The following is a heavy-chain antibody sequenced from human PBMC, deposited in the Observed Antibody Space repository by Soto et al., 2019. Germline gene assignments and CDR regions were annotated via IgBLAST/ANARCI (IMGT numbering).Heavy chain of an antibody. CDR2: IIPIFGTA. CDR3: ARDIVATIGHYYYGMDV. Sequence: SVKVSCKASGGTFSSYAISWVRQAPGQGLEWMGGIIPIFGTANYAQKFQGRVTITADESTSTAYMELSSLRSEDTAVYYCARDIVATIGHYYYGMDVWGQGTTVTVSS. D-gene: IGHD5-12*01. CDR1: GGTFSSYA. V-gene: IGHV1-69*13. J-gene: IGHJ6*02.